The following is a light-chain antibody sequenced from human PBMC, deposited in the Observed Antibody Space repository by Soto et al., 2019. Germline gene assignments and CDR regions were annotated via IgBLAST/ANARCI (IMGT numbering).Light chain of an antibody. Sequence: QSALTQPASVSGSPGQSITISCSGTRSDIGSYNYVAWYQQFPGKTPKILIYGVSNRPSGVSSRFSGAKSGNTASLTISGLQADDEADYYCCSYAGSNIWVFGGGTKLTVL. J-gene: IGLJ3*02. CDR2: GVS. V-gene: IGLV2-23*02. CDR1: RSDIGSYNY. CDR3: CSYAGSNIWV.